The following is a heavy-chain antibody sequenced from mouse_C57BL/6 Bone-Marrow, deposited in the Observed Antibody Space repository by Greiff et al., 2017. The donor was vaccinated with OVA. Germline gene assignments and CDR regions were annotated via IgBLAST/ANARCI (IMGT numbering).Heavy chain of an antibody. CDR3: TPFLAWFAY. J-gene: IGHJ3*01. CDR1: GFNIKDDY. Sequence: EVMLVESGAELVRPGASVKLSCTASGFNIKDDYMHWVKQRPEQGLEWIGWIDPENGDTEYASKFQGKATITADTSSNTAYLQLSSLTSEDTAVYYCTPFLAWFAYWGQGTLVTVSA. V-gene: IGHV14-4*01. CDR2: IDPENGDT.